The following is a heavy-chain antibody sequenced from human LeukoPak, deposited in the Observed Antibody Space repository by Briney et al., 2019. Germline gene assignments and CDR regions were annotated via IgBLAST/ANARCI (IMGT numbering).Heavy chain of an antibody. CDR2: IYYSGSS. V-gene: IGHV4-59*01. J-gene: IGHJ4*02. Sequence: PSETLSLTCTVSGGSISSYYWNWIRQPPGKGLEWIGYIYYSGSSDYSPSLKSRVSISVDTSMNQFSLRLSSVTAADSAVYYCAREKGNSYGYDFWGQGTLVTVSS. D-gene: IGHD5-18*01. CDR3: AREKGNSYGYDF. CDR1: GGSISSYY.